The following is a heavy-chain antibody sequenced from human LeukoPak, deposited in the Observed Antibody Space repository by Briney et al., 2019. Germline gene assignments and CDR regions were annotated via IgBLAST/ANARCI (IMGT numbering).Heavy chain of an antibody. CDR3: VKVGLGRYIRGPTGS. J-gene: IGHJ3*01. D-gene: IGHD1-26*01. V-gene: IGHV3-23*01. CDR1: GFTFSILA. Sequence: PGGSLRLSCETSGFTFSILALHWVRQAPGKGLEWVSAIYAGSVKGRFTISRDNSKNTLYLQMNALGAEDTATYYCVKVGLGRYIRGPTGSWGQGTMVTVSS. CDR2: I.